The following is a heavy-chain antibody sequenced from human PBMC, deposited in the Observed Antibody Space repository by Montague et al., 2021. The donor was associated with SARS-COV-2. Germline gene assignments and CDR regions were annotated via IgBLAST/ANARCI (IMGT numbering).Heavy chain of an antibody. D-gene: IGHD6-13*01. CDR2: IYYSGST. V-gene: IGHV4-39*07. J-gene: IGHJ6*02. CDR1: GGSISSRSYY. CDR3: ARVGRQQLVRLSGMDV. Sequence: SDTLSLTCTVSGGSISSRSYYWGWIRQPPGKGLEWIGSIYYSGSTCYNPSLKSRVTISVDTSKNQFSLKLSSVTAADTAVYYCARVGRQQLVRLSGMDVWGQGTTVTVSS.